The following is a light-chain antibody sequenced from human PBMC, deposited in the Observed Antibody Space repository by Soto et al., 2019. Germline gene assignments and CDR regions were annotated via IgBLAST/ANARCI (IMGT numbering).Light chain of an antibody. CDR1: SSDTAGYNY. CDR3: SSYTTSNTPLYV. V-gene: IGLV2-14*01. Sequence: SSLAHPASLSGSPGQSITISCTGTSSDTAGYNYVSWYQQHPGKAPKLMIYEVSNRPSGVSNRFSGSQSGNTASLTISGLQAEDEANYYCSSYTTSNTPLYVFGTGTKVTVL. CDR2: EVS. J-gene: IGLJ1*01.